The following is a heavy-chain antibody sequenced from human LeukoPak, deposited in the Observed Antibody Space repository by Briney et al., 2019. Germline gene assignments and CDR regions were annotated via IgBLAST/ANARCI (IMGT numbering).Heavy chain of an antibody. CDR2: IKQDGSEK. J-gene: IGHJ6*02. D-gene: IGHD3-10*01. Sequence: GGSLRLSCAASGFTFSNYWMSWVRQAPGKGLEWVANIKQDGSEKYYVDSVKGRFTISRDNAKNSLYLQMNSLRAEDTAVYFCARDDRVHYFGSGTCSWGVDYYGMDVWGQGTTVTVSS. CDR1: GFTFSNYW. V-gene: IGHV3-7*01. CDR3: ARDDRVHYFGSGTCSWGVDYYGMDV.